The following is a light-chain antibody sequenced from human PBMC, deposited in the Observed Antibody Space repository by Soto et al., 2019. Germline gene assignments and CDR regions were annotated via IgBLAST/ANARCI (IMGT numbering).Light chain of an antibody. V-gene: IGKV3-20*01. CDR1: QRVTSNY. CDR2: GAS. CDR3: QQYGSSPGT. J-gene: IGKJ1*01. Sequence: EIVLTQSPGTLSLSPGERATLSCRASQRVTSNYLAWYQQKPGQASRLLFYGASSRATDIPDRFSGSGSETDFTLTISSLEPEDFAVYYCQQYGSSPGTFGQGTKVDIK.